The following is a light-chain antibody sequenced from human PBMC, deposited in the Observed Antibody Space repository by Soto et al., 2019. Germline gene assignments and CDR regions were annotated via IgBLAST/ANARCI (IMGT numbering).Light chain of an antibody. V-gene: IGLV2-14*01. J-gene: IGLJ1*01. CDR1: SSDVGGYNY. CDR3: SSYTSSSTPLYV. CDR2: DVS. Sequence: QSALTQPASVSGSPGQSITISCTGTSSDVGGYNYVSWYQQHPGKAPKLIIYDVSNRPSGVSNRFSGSKSGNTASLTISGLQAEDEADYYCSSYTSSSTPLYVFGTGTKVTVL.